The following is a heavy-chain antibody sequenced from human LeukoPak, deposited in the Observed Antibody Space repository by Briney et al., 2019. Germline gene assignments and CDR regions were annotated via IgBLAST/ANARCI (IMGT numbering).Heavy chain of an antibody. D-gene: IGHD3-10*01. V-gene: IGHV4-59*08. CDR2: IYYSGST. CDR3: ARLADYYGSRSPFDY. J-gene: IGHJ4*02. Sequence: SETLSLTCTVSGGSISSYYWSWIRQPPGKGLEWIGYIYYSGSTNYNPSLKSRVTISVDTSKNQFSLKLSSVTAADTAVYYCARLADYYGSRSPFDYWGQGTLVTVSS. CDR1: GGSISSYY.